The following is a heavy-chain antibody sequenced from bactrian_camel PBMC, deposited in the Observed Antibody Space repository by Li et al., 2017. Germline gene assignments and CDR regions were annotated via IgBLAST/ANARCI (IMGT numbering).Heavy chain of an antibody. D-gene: IGHD2*01. CDR1: GITFSRHD. CDR3: AVYDAYAGRCSFREDYYDY. Sequence: VQLVESGGGLVQPGESLRLSCVASGITFSRHDMSWVRQAPGKEVEWVAGITSLPSLFRSTSYADSVKGRFTISQDNASKTVRLQMNGLKPEDTAMYHCAVYDAYAGRCSFREDYYDYWGPGTQVTVSS. J-gene: IGHJ4*01. V-gene: IGHV3S40*01. CDR2: ITSLPSLFRST.